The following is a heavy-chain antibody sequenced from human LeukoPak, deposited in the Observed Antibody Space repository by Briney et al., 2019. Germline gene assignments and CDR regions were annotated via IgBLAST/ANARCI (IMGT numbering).Heavy chain of an antibody. D-gene: IGHD2-2*01. CDR3: ARRRGYCSSTSCYRLDY. J-gene: IGHJ4*02. CDR1: GGSISSSNW. V-gene: IGHV4-4*02. CDR2: IYHSGST. Sequence: SETLSLTCAVSGGSISSSNWWSWVRQPPGKGLEWIGEIYHSGSTNYNPSLKSRVTISVDTSKNQFSLKLSSVTAADTAVYYCARRRGYCSSTSCYRLDYWGQGTLVTVSS.